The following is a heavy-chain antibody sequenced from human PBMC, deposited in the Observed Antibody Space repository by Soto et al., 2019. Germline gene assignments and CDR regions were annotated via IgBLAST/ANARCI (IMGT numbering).Heavy chain of an antibody. CDR2: INHSGST. V-gene: IGHV4-34*01. Sequence: PSETLSLTCAVYGGSFSGYYWSWIRQPPGKGLEWIGEINHSGSTNYNPSLKSRVTISVDTSKNQFSLKLSSVTAADTAVYYCARGDTYYDFWSGYYISGWFDPWGQGTLVTVSS. D-gene: IGHD3-3*01. CDR1: GGSFSGYY. CDR3: ARGDTYYDFWSGYYISGWFDP. J-gene: IGHJ5*02.